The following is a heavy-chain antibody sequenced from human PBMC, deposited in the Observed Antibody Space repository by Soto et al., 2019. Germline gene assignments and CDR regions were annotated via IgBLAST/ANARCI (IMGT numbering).Heavy chain of an antibody. V-gene: IGHV3-15*01. CDR3: SWSDYYFFHS. D-gene: IGHD3-3*01. Sequence: GGSLRLSCATSGFNFIDAWMGWVRKAPGKGLEWVGRIKSRGGGGTTDYAAPVKGRFTISRDDSKRTVYLQMNSLDIEDTAVYYCSWSDYYFFHSWGQGTLVTV. CDR1: GFNFIDAW. CDR2: IKSRGGGGTT. J-gene: IGHJ5*02.